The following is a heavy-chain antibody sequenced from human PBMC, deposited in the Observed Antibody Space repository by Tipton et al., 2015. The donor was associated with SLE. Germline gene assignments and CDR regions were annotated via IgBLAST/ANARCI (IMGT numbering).Heavy chain of an antibody. D-gene: IGHD1-26*01. J-gene: IGHJ4*02. CDR3: AREGLGPGDY. Sequence: TLSLTCTVSGGSISSSSYYWGWIRQPPGKGLEWIGSIYYSGSTYYNPSLKSRVTISVDTSKNQFSLKLSSVTAADTAVYYCAREGLGPGDYWGQGTLVTVSS. V-gene: IGHV4-39*07. CDR2: IYYSGST. CDR1: GGSISSSSYY.